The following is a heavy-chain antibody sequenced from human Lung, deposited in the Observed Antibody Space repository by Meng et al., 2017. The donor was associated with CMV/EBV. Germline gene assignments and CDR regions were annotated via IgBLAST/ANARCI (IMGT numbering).Heavy chain of an antibody. CDR2: ISYSGSPI. CDR1: GFTFSDYY. J-gene: IGHJ5*02. V-gene: IGHV3-11*04. CDR3: ARVRGSSWLNWFDP. D-gene: IGHD6-13*01. Sequence: SCVASGFTFSDYYMTWIRQAPGKGLEWVSHISYSGSPIYYADSVKGRFTISRDNGKNSLFLQMNSLRAEDTAVYYCARVRGSSWLNWFDPWGQGXLVTVSS.